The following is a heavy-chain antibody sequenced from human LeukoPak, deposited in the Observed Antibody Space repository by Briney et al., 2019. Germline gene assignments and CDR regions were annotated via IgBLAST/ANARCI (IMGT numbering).Heavy chain of an antibody. J-gene: IGHJ4*02. V-gene: IGHV3-23*01. Sequence: GGSLRLSCSASGFSFNNYAMSWIRQAPGKGLTWVSLVSPAYGRTYYADSVKGRFTISRDNSNNMLSLYMSNLRAEDTAVYYCAKGFSSSGWWFFDYWGQGTLVTVSS. CDR3: AKGFSSSGWWFFDY. D-gene: IGHD6-19*01. CDR1: GFSFNNYA. CDR2: VSPAYGRT.